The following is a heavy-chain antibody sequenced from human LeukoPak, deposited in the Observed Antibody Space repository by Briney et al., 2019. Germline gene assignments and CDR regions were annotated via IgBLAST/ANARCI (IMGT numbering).Heavy chain of an antibody. D-gene: IGHD2-2*02. Sequence: ASVKVSCKASGYTFTDYYMHWVRQAPGQGLEWMGWIDPKSGGTNYAQKFQGRVTMTRDTSISTAYMELSRLTPDDTAVYYCTSSDYTSSDYWGQGTLVTVSS. J-gene: IGHJ4*02. CDR3: TSSDYTSSDY. CDR2: IDPKSGGT. CDR1: GYTFTDYY. V-gene: IGHV1-2*02.